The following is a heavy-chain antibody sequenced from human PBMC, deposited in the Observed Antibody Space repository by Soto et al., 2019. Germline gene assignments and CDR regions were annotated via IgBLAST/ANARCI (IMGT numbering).Heavy chain of an antibody. D-gene: IGHD1-1*01. J-gene: IGHJ4*02. V-gene: IGHV1-18*01. CDR3: ARGGYGDY. CDR2: ISAHNGNT. Sequence: QVHLVQSGAEVKKPGASVKVSCKGSGYTFTSYGITWVRQAPGQGLEWMGWISAHNGNTDYAQKLQGRVTVTRDTSTSTAYMELRRLRPDATAVYNGARGGYGDYWGQGALVTVSS. CDR1: GYTFTSYG.